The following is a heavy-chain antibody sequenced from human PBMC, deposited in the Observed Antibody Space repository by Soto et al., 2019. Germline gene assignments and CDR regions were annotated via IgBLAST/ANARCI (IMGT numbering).Heavy chain of an antibody. D-gene: IGHD6-6*01. CDR1: GGSFSGYY. Sequence: PSETLSLTCAVYGGSFSGYYWSWIRQPPGKGLEWIGEINHSGSTNYNPSLKSRVTISVDTSKNQFSLKLSSVTAADTAVYYCASLYSSSSYYCYYYGMDVWGQGTTVTVSS. CDR3: ASLYSSSSYYCYYYGMDV. J-gene: IGHJ6*02. CDR2: INHSGST. V-gene: IGHV4-34*01.